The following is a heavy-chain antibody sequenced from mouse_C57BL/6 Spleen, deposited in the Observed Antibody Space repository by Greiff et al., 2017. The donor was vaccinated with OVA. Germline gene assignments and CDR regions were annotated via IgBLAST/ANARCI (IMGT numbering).Heavy chain of an antibody. V-gene: IGHV3-6*01. Sequence: EVQLQESGPGLVKPSPSLSLTCSVTGYSITSGYYWNWIRQFPGNKLEWMGYISYDGSNNYNPSLKNRISITRDTSKNPFFLKLNSVTTEDTATYCCARDDYDPYAMDYWGQGTSVTVSS. J-gene: IGHJ4*01. CDR1: GYSITSGYY. CDR2: ISYDGSN. D-gene: IGHD2-4*01. CDR3: ARDDYDPYAMDY.